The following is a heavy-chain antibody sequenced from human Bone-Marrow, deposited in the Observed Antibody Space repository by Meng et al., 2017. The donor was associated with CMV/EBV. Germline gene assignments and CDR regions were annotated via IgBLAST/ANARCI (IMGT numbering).Heavy chain of an antibody. V-gene: IGHV3-13*01. CDR2: IGTAGDT. D-gene: IGHD1-7*01. J-gene: IGHJ4*02. CDR3: AKDQGVNWNYALVDY. Sequence: GESLKISCAASGFTFSSYDMHWVRQATGKGLEWVSAIGTAGDTYYPGSVKGRFTISRENAKNSLYLQMNSLRAEDTALYYCAKDQGVNWNYALVDYWGQGTLVTVSS. CDR1: GFTFSSYD.